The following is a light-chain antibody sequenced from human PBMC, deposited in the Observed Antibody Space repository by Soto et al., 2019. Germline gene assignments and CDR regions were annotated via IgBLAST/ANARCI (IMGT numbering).Light chain of an antibody. Sequence: QSVLTQPPSASGTPGQRVTISCSGGSTNIGNNLVYWYQQLPGTAPKLLIYRSDRRPSGVPERISGSESGSSASLAISGLRSEVEADYYCAAWDDSLSAVLFGGGTQLTV. CDR1: STNIGNNL. J-gene: IGLJ3*02. CDR2: RSD. CDR3: AAWDDSLSAVL. V-gene: IGLV1-47*01.